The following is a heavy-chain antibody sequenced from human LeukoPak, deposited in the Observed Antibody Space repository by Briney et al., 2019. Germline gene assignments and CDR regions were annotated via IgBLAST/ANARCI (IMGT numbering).Heavy chain of an antibody. Sequence: TGGSLRLSCAASGFTFSSYAMSWVRQAPGKGLEWVSAISGSGGSTYYADSVKGRFTISRDNSKNTLYLQMNSLRAEDTAVYYCATGSGSYPHPYGYWGQGTLVTVSS. J-gene: IGHJ4*02. V-gene: IGHV3-23*01. CDR3: ATGSGSYPHPYGY. D-gene: IGHD1-26*01. CDR1: GFTFSSYA. CDR2: ISGSGGST.